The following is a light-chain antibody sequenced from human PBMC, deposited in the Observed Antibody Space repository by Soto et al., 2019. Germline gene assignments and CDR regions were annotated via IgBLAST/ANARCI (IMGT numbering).Light chain of an antibody. CDR1: QGISCY. CDR3: QQYYSYPS. V-gene: IGKV1-8*01. CDR2: AAS. J-gene: IGKJ1*01. Sequence: AIRMTQSPSSFSASTGDRVTITCRASQGISCYLAWYQQKPGKAPKLLIYAASTLQSGVPSRFSGSGSGTDFTLTISCLQSEDFATYYCQQYYSYPSFGQGTKVEIK.